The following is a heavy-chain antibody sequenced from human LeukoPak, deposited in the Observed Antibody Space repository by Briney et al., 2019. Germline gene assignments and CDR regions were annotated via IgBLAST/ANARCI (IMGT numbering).Heavy chain of an antibody. J-gene: IGHJ4*02. CDR1: GGSISSSSYY. V-gene: IGHV4-39*01. D-gene: IGHD5-12*01. Sequence: ASETLSLTCTVSGGSISSSSYYWGWIRPPPGKGLEWFGSIYYSGSTYYNPSLKSRVTISVDTSKNQFSLKLSSVTAADTAVYYCARQNRGYDGDYWGRGTLVTVSS. CDR2: IYYSGST. CDR3: ARQNRGYDGDY.